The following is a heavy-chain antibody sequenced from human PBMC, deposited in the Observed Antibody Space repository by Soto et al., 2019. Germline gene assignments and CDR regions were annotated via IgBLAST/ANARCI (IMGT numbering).Heavy chain of an antibody. CDR3: ASSNSGAYAWLDP. J-gene: IGHJ5*02. Sequence: GGSLRLSCAASGFTFSSYAMSWVRQAPGKGLEWVSAISVSGGNTYFADSVRGRFTVSRDNSKNTVLLQTNSLRAEDTAIYYCASSNSGAYAWLDPWGLGTLVTVSS. CDR2: ISVSGGNT. V-gene: IGHV3-23*01. D-gene: IGHD1-26*01. CDR1: GFTFSSYA.